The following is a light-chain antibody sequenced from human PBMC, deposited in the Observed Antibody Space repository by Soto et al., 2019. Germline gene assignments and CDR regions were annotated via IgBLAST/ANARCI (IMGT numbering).Light chain of an antibody. CDR3: SSYTDSATWV. J-gene: IGLJ3*02. CDR1: SSDVGGYNY. Sequence: QSVLTQPASVSGSPGQSITISCTGTSSDVGGYNYVSWYQQHPGKAPKLIIYEVSNRPSGVSNRFSGSKSGNTASLTISGLQAEDEADYYCSSYTDSATWVFGGGTKLTVL. CDR2: EVS. V-gene: IGLV2-14*01.